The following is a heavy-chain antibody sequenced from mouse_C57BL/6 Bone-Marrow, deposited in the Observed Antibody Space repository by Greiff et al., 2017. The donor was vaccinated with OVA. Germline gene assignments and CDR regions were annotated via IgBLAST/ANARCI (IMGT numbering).Heavy chain of an antibody. D-gene: IGHD1-1*01. CDR1: GYTFTSYW. J-gene: IGHJ2*01. CDR3: ARSGLYYGSSYFDY. V-gene: IGHV1-53*01. Sequence: QVQLQQPGTELVKPGASVKLSCKASGYTFTSYWMHWVKQRPGQGLEWIGNINPSNGGTNYNEKFKSKATFTADTSSNTAYMQLSSLTTEDSAIYYCARSGLYYGSSYFDYWGQGTTLTVSS. CDR2: INPSNGGT.